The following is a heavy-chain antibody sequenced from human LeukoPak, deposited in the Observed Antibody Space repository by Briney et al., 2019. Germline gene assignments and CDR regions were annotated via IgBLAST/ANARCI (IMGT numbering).Heavy chain of an antibody. J-gene: IGHJ4*02. CDR3: ARDGARVYYYDSSGYYYLY. Sequence: PGGSLRLSCAASGFIFDDYGMSWVRHVPGKGLEWVAGINWKGDTATYAGSVKGRFTIARDNAKNSLYLQMNSLRAEDTAWYYCARDGARVYYYDSSGYYYLYWGQGTLVTVSS. D-gene: IGHD3-22*01. CDR2: INWKGDTA. V-gene: IGHV3-20*04. CDR1: GFIFDDYG.